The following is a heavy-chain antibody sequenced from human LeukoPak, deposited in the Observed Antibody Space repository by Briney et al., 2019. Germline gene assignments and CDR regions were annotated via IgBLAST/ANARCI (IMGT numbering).Heavy chain of an antibody. V-gene: IGHV1-69*05. CDR3: AAFQNIVVVPSPPDI. CDR2: IIPIFGTA. CDR1: GGTFSSYA. D-gene: IGHD2-2*01. J-gene: IGHJ3*02. Sequence: ASAKVSCKASGGTFSSYAISWVRQAPGQGLEWMGGIIPIFGTANYAQKFQGRVTITTDESTSTAYMELSSLRSEDTAVYYCAAFQNIVVVPSPPDIWGQGTMVTVSS.